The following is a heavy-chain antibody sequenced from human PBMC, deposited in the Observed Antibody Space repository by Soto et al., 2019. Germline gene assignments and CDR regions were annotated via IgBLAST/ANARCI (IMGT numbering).Heavy chain of an antibody. D-gene: IGHD3-3*01. CDR3: ARPRADFWSGYDAFDI. J-gene: IGHJ3*02. CDR1: GFTFSSYA. V-gene: IGHV3-23*01. Sequence: GSLRLSCAASGFTFSSYAMSWVRQAPGKGLEWVSAISGSGGSTYYADSVKGRFTISRDNSKNTLYLQMNSLRAEDTAVYYCARPRADFWSGYDAFDIWGQGTMVTVSS. CDR2: ISGSGGST.